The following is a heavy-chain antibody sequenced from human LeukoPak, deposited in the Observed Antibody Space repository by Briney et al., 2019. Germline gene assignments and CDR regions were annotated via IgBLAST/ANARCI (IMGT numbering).Heavy chain of an antibody. V-gene: IGHV1-46*01. CDR2: INPSGGST. CDR1: GYTFTSYY. J-gene: IGHJ4*02. D-gene: IGHD3-10*01. CDR3: ARDYYGSGSPTHGVY. Sequence: ASVKVSCKASGYTFTSYYMHWVRQAPGQGLEWMGIINPSGGSTSYAQKFRGRVTMTRDTSTSTVYMELSSLRSEDTAVYYCARDYYGSGSPTHGVYWGQGTLVTVSS.